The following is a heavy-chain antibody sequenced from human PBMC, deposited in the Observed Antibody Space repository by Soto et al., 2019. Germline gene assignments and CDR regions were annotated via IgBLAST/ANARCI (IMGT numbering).Heavy chain of an antibody. J-gene: IGHJ4*02. V-gene: IGHV3-23*01. Sequence: EVHLLESGGGLVQPGGSLRLSCAASGFTFSSYAMSWVHQAPGKGLEWVSAIGVSGDTTYYADSVKGRFTISRDNSKNTLYLQMGSLRAEETAVYYCAKVRRFGELRSLYWGQGTLVTVSS. CDR2: IGVSGDTT. CDR1: GFTFSSYA. D-gene: IGHD3-10*01. CDR3: AKVRRFGELRSLY.